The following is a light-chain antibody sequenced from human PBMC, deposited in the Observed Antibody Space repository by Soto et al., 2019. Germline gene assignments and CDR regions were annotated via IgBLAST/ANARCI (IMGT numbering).Light chain of an antibody. Sequence: QSALTQPPSASGSPGQSVTISCTGTSSDVGGYDFVSWYQHHPGKAHKLMIYEVSKRPSGVPDRFSGSKSANTASLTVSGHQAEDEADYYCSSYAGSNNLVFGGGTKLTVL. J-gene: IGLJ3*02. CDR2: EVS. CDR3: SSYAGSNNLV. V-gene: IGLV2-8*01. CDR1: SSDVGGYDF.